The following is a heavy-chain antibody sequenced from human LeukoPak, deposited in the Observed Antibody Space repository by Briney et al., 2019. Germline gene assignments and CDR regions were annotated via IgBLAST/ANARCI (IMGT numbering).Heavy chain of an antibody. CDR1: GFTFSSYA. CDR2: ISGSGGST. Sequence: GGSLRLSCAASGFTFSSYAMSWVRQAPGKGLEWVSAISGSGGSTYYADSVKGRFTISRDNSKNTLYLQMNSLRAEDTAVYCCAKDRHIVVVTDIPFDSWGQGTLVTVSS. V-gene: IGHV3-23*01. CDR3: AKDRHIVVVTDIPFDS. D-gene: IGHD2-21*02. J-gene: IGHJ4*02.